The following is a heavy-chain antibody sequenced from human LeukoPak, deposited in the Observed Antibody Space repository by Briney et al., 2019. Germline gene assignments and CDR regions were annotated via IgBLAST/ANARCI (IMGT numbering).Heavy chain of an antibody. Sequence: PGGSLRLSCAASGFTFDDYAMHWVRQAPGKGLEWVSGINWNSDSIGYADSVKGRFTISRDNAKNSLYLQMNSLRAKDTALYYCAKALYSSSWENFDYWGQGTLVTVSS. D-gene: IGHD6-13*01. CDR3: AKALYSSSWENFDY. CDR1: GFTFDDYA. CDR2: INWNSDSI. V-gene: IGHV3-9*01. J-gene: IGHJ4*02.